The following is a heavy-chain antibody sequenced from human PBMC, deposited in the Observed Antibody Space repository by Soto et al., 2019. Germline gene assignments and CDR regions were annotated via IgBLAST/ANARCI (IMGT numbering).Heavy chain of an antibody. Sequence: QVQLVQSRAEVKKPGASVKVSCKASGYTFTTYYMHWIRQAPGQGPEWMGIIDPRAGRTGYAQRFQGRVTLTSDTSTTTVYMELSSLRSDDTAIYYCARDRDDSSGYPFDSWGQGTLVTVSS. D-gene: IGHD3-22*01. CDR1: GYTFTTYY. CDR2: IDPRAGRT. V-gene: IGHV1-46*01. J-gene: IGHJ4*02. CDR3: ARDRDDSSGYPFDS.